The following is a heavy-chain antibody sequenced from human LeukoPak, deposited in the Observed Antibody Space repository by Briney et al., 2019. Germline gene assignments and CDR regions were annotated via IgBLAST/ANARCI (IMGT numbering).Heavy chain of an antibody. Sequence: GGSLRLSCAASDFTFSSYWMSWVRQAPGKGLEWVANIKQDGSDKRYMDSVRGRFTISRDNAKNSLSLHMDSLRAEDTAVYYCAGVGYNWDDDGVDYWGQGTLVTVSS. CDR2: IKQDGSDK. J-gene: IGHJ4*02. V-gene: IGHV3-7*01. CDR1: DFTFSSYW. D-gene: IGHD1-1*01. CDR3: AGVGYNWDDDGVDY.